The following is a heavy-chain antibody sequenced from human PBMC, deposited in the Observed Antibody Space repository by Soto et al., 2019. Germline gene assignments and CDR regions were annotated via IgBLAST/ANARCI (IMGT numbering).Heavy chain of an antibody. CDR3: ARDRDPYCSSTSCFANWFDP. V-gene: IGHV1-18*04. J-gene: IGHJ5*02. CDR2: ISAYNGNT. CDR1: GYTFTSYG. Sequence: ASVKVSCKASGYTFTSYGVSWVRQAPGQGLEWMGWISAYNGNTNYAQKLQGRVTMTTDTSTSTAYMELRSLRSDDTAVYYCARDRDPYCSSTSCFANWFDPWGQGTLVTVSS. D-gene: IGHD2-2*01.